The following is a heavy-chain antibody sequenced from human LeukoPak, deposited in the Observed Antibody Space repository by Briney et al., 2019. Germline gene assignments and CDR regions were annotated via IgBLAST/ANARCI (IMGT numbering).Heavy chain of an antibody. V-gene: IGHV3-20*04. J-gene: IGHJ4*02. CDR2: INWNGGST. CDR1: GFTFDDYG. Sequence: GGSLRLSCAASGFTFDDYGMSWVRQAPGKGLAWVSGINWNGGSTGYADSVKGRFTISRDNAKNSLYLQMNSLRAEDTALYYCARDLRDSSVGYYFDYWGQGTLVTVSS. D-gene: IGHD6-19*01. CDR3: ARDLRDSSVGYYFDY.